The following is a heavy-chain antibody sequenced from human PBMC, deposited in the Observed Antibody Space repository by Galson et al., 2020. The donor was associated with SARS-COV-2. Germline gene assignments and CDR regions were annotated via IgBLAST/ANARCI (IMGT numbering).Heavy chain of an antibody. CDR2: IYYSGDT. D-gene: IGHD1-26*01. CDR1: GGSISNYY. Sequence: SETLSLTCTVSGGSISNYYWSWIRQPPGKRLEWIGYIYYSGDTNYNPSLKSRVTISVDTSKNQFSLKLSSVTAADTAVYYCARDRSEVDYWGQGTLVTVSS. J-gene: IGHJ4*02. V-gene: IGHV4-59*01. CDR3: ARDRSEVDY.